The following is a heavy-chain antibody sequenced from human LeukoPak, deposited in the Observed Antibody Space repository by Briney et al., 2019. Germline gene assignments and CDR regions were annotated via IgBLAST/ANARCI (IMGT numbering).Heavy chain of an antibody. V-gene: IGHV4-59*01. CDR2: IYYSGST. CDR3: ARDYGSGSQPFDH. CDR1: GGSISSYY. Sequence: SETLSLTCTVSGGSISSYYWSWIRQPPGKGLEWIGYIYYSGSTNYNPSLKSRVTISVDTSKNQSSLKLSSVTAADTAVYYCARDYGSGSQPFDHWGQGTLVTVSS. D-gene: IGHD3-10*01. J-gene: IGHJ5*02.